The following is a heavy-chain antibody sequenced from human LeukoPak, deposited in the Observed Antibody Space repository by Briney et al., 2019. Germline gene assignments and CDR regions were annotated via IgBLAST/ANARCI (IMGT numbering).Heavy chain of an antibody. V-gene: IGHV4-59*08. CDR1: GGSISSYY. Sequence: KPSETLSLTCTVSGGSISSYYWSWIRQPPGKGLEWIGYIYYSGSTNYNPSLKSRVTISVDTSKNQFSPKLSSVTAADTAVYYCARNRDGPYYFDYWGQGTLVTVSS. D-gene: IGHD5-24*01. CDR2: IYYSGST. J-gene: IGHJ4*02. CDR3: ARNRDGPYYFDY.